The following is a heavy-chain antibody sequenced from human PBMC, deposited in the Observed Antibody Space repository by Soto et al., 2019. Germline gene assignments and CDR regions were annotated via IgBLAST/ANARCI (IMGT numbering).Heavy chain of an antibody. V-gene: IGHV1-18*03. D-gene: IGHD6-19*01. Sequence: QVQLVQSGAEVKKPGASVQVSCKASGYTFTSYGISWVRQAPGQGLEWMGWISAYNGNTNYAQKLQGRVTMTTDTSTSKAYMELRSLKSDAMAVYYCASDFVYSSGPKLDYWGQGTLVTVSS. CDR1: GYTFTSYG. J-gene: IGHJ4*02. CDR2: ISAYNGNT. CDR3: ASDFVYSSGPKLDY.